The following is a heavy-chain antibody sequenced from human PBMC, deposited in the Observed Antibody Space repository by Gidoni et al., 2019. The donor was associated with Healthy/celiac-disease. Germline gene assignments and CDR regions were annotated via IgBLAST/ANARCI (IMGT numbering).Heavy chain of an antibody. CDR2: ISSSSSTI. J-gene: IGHJ4*02. Sequence: EVQLVESGGGLVQPGGSLRLSCAASGFTFSSYSMNWVRQAPGKGLEWVSYISSSSSTIYYADSVKGRFTISRDNAKNSLYLQMNSLRAEDTAVYYCARGGYCSGGSCHLDYWGQGTLVTVSS. V-gene: IGHV3-48*04. D-gene: IGHD2-15*01. CDR3: ARGGYCSGGSCHLDY. CDR1: GFTFSSYS.